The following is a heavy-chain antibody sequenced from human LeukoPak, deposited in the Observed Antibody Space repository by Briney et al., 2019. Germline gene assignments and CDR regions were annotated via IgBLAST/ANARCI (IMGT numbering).Heavy chain of an antibody. CDR2: ISRDGSPI. J-gene: IGHJ4*02. D-gene: IGHD5-18*01. V-gene: IGHV3-48*03. CDR3: ARVRYNSGYIFDS. CDR1: GLTFNNYP. Sequence: GGSLRLSCAASGLTFNNYPLNWVRPAPGKRLEWVAYISRDGSPIYYADSVRGRFTISRDNAKNSLYLQMNSLRAEDTAVYYCARVRYNSGYIFDSWGQGTLVAVSS.